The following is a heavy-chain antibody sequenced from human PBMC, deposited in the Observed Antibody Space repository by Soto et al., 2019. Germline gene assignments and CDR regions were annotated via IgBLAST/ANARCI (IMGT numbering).Heavy chain of an antibody. J-gene: IGHJ4*02. CDR1: GFTFSSYA. Sequence: QVPLVESGGGVVQPGRSLRLSCAASGFTFSSYAMHWVRQAPGKGLEWVAVISYDGSNKYYADSVKGRFTISRDNSKNTLYLQMNSLRAEDTAVYYCAREGFGELSPSFDYWGQGTLVTVSS. CDR3: AREGFGELSPSFDY. CDR2: ISYDGSNK. D-gene: IGHD3-10*01. V-gene: IGHV3-30-3*01.